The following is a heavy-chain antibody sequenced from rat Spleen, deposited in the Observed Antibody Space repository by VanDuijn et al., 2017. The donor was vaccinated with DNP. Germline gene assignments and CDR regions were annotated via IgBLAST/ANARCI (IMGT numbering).Heavy chain of an antibody. Sequence: EVQLVESGGGLVQPGRSLKLSCAASGFTFSTYGMAWVRQSPKKGLEWVATITASSGTTYYRDSVKGRFTISTDNAENTLYLQMDSLRSEDTATYYCTTDNYSAPFDYWGQGVMVTVSS. J-gene: IGHJ2*01. CDR1: GFTFSTYG. CDR2: ITASSGTT. CDR3: TTDNYSAPFDY. D-gene: IGHD1-8*01. V-gene: IGHV5-19*01.